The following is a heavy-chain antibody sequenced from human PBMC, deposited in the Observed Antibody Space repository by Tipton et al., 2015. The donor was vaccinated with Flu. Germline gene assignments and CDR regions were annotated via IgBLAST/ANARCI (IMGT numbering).Heavy chain of an antibody. D-gene: IGHD2-15*01. CDR1: GYTFTSYD. J-gene: IGHJ4*02. Sequence: QSGAEVKKPGASVKVSCRASGYTFTSYDITWVRQAPGQGLEWMGWISVYTGNKNSAQNLQGRVTMTTDTSTNTAYMELRSLRSTDSAVYYCARDRSTSDYWGQGTQVTVSS. V-gene: IGHV1-18*04. CDR3: ARDRSTSDY. CDR2: ISVYTGNK.